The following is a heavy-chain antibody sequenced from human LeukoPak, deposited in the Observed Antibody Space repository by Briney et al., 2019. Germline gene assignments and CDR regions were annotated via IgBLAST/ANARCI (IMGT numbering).Heavy chain of an antibody. J-gene: IGHJ3*01. Sequence: GGSLRLSCSASGFTFSSYGMHWVRQAPGKGLEWVAFIRYDGGNKYDADSVRGRFTISRDNSKNTLYLQMNSLRPEDTAVYYCTKDAHLYTGSYSIAWGQGTMVTVS. CDR1: GFTFSSYG. V-gene: IGHV3-30*02. CDR3: TKDAHLYTGSYSIA. CDR2: IRYDGGNK. D-gene: IGHD1-26*01.